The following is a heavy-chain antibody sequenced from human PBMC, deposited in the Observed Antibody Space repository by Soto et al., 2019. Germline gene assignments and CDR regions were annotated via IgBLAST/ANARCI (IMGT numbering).Heavy chain of an antibody. V-gene: IGHV1-69*12. CDR3: ARPAMVRGRGLGYYGMDV. CDR1: GVTFSNYA. Sequence: QVHLVQSGAEVRKPVSSVKVSCKASGVTFSNYAISWVRQAPGQGLEWMGGIIPIFGTANYAQKFQGRVTITADESTRTAYMELSSLRSEDTAVYYCARPAMVRGRGLGYYGMDVWGQGTTVTVSS. D-gene: IGHD3-10*01. J-gene: IGHJ6*02. CDR2: IIPIFGTA.